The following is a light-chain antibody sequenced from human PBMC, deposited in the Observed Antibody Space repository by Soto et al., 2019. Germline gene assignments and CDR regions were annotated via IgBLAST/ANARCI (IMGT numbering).Light chain of an antibody. CDR1: SSDIGAYNY. Sequence: QSVLTQPPSVSGSPGQSITISCTGTSSDIGAYNYVSWYQQYPGKAPKLMIYGVTNRPSGVSNRFSGSKTGNTASLTISGLQAEDEADYYCFSHRSGDSHVFGTGTKVTVL. V-gene: IGLV2-14*01. CDR2: GVT. J-gene: IGLJ1*01. CDR3: FSHRSGDSHV.